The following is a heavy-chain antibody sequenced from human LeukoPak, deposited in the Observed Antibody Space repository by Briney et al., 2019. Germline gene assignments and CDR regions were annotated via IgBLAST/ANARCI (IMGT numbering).Heavy chain of an antibody. D-gene: IGHD5/OR15-5a*01. Sequence: PGGSLRLSCVASGFIFSVHPLHWVRQSPDKGLEWVALIGSDGSKKYYADSVRGRFTVSRENSNNTLFLQMNTLRADDTAVYFCARQMTSTRLFDSWGQGTLVTVSS. CDR1: GFIFSVHP. CDR2: IGSDGSKK. CDR3: ARQMTSTRLFDS. J-gene: IGHJ4*02. V-gene: IGHV3-30*04.